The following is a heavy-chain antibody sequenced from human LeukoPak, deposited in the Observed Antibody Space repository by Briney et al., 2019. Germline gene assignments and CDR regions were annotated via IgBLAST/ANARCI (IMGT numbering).Heavy chain of an antibody. V-gene: IGHV3-7*01. CDR3: AREVWYSSSYYYFDY. Sequence: PGGSLRLSCAASGFTFSSYWMSWVRQAPGKGLEWVANIKQDGSEKYYVDSVKGRFTISRDNAKNSLYLQMNSLRAEDTAVYYCAREVWYSSSYYYFDYWGQGTLVTVSS. D-gene: IGHD6-13*01. CDR1: GFTFSSYW. CDR2: IKQDGSEK. J-gene: IGHJ4*02.